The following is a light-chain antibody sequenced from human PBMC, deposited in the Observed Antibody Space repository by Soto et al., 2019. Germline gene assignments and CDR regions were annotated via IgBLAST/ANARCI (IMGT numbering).Light chain of an antibody. J-gene: IGLJ1*01. CDR2: EVS. V-gene: IGLV2-8*01. Sequence: QSALTQPPSASGSPGQSVTISCTGTSSDIGGYNYVSWYQQHPGKAPKVMIYEVSKRPSGVPDRFSGSKSGKTASLTVSGLQADDEADYYCSSYAGSNNYVFGTGTKLTVL. CDR1: SSDIGGYNY. CDR3: SSYAGSNNYV.